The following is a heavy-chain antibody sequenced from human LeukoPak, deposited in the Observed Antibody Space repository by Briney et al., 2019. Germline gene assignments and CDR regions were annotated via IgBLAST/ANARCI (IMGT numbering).Heavy chain of an antibody. Sequence: ASVKVSCKASLYTLASYGICWVRRAPRQGLEWLGWISAYDVNTNYAQKLQGRVTMTTDTFTSTAYIWLRSLRSDDTAVYYCARGDDSSGYYLLGYWGQGTLVTVSS. CDR3: ARGDDSSGYYLLGY. CDR2: ISAYDVNT. V-gene: IGHV1-18*01. D-gene: IGHD3-22*01. J-gene: IGHJ4*02. CDR1: LYTLASYG.